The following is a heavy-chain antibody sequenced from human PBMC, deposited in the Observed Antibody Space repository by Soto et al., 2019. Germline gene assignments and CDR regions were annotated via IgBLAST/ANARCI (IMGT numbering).Heavy chain of an antibody. D-gene: IGHD3-16*02. J-gene: IGHJ6*02. CDR3: ARHRGSPGSYFGMDV. CDR1: GGTFSSYA. Sequence: SVKVSCKASGGTFSSYAISWVRQAPGQGLEWMGGIIPIFGTANYAQKFQGRVTITADESTSTAYMELSSLKASDTAVYYCARHRGSPGSYFGMDVWGQGTTVTVSS. CDR2: IIPIFGTA. V-gene: IGHV1-69*13.